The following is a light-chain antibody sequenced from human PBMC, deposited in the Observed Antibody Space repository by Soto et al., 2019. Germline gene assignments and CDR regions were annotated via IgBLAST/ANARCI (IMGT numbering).Light chain of an antibody. CDR1: QSVSNNY. Sequence: EIVLTQSPGTLSLSPGERATLSCRASQSVSNNYLAWYQQKPGQAPRLLIYGASNRATGIPDRFSGSGSGTDFTLTISSLEPEDFALYFCQQRAIWPYTFGPGTKLEIK. V-gene: IGKV3D-20*02. CDR3: QQRAIWPYT. J-gene: IGKJ2*01. CDR2: GAS.